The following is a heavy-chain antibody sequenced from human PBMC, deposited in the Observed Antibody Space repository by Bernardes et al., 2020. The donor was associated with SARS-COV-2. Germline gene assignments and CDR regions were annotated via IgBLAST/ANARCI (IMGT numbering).Heavy chain of an antibody. D-gene: IGHD5-12*01. J-gene: IGHJ6*02. CDR1: GFTLSSYA. Sequence: GGSLRLSCAASGFTLSSYAVHWVRQAPGKGLDWVAVVSSDGANKYYADSVKGRFTISRDNSKNTLYLQMNSLRAEDTALYYCARDMEMATIRRYYYYGMDVWGQGTTVTVSS. V-gene: IGHV3-30-3*01. CDR3: ARDMEMATIRRYYYYGMDV. CDR2: VSSDGANK.